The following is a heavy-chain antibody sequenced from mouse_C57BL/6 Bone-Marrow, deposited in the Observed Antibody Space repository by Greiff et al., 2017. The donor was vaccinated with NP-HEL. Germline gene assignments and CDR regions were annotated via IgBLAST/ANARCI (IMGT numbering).Heavy chain of an antibody. CDR2: IYPGDGDT. CDR3: ARGDYDYPYFDV. CDR1: GYAFSSYW. J-gene: IGHJ1*03. V-gene: IGHV1-80*01. Sequence: QVQLQQSGAELVKPGASVKISCKASGYAFSSYWMNWVKQRPGKGLEWIGQIYPGDGDTNYNGKFKGKATLTADKSSSTAYMQLSSLTSEDSAVYFCARGDYDYPYFDVWGTGTTVTVSS. D-gene: IGHD2-4*01.